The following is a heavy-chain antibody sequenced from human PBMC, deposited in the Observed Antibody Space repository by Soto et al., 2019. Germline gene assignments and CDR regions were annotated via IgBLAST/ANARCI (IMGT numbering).Heavy chain of an antibody. CDR3: ASTKYDSSAYYYWYLGL. CDR1: QEPLRNYA. CDR2: IIPIFGTA. Sequence: SVKVSCKAYQEPLRNYAMSLVRQAPRQGLEWMGGIIPIFGTANYAQKFQGRVTITADTSANTVYLELSSLRSEDTALYYCASTKYDSSAYYYWYLGLWGRGTLVTVSS. V-gene: IGHV1-69*06. J-gene: IGHJ2*01. D-gene: IGHD3-22*01.